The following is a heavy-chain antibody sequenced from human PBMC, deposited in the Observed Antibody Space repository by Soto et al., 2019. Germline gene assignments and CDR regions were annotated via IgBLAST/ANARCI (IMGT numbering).Heavy chain of an antibody. D-gene: IGHD6-13*01. V-gene: IGHV3-23*01. CDR3: AKRGEGSSSWYHLVGSGHYYYYGMDV. J-gene: IGHJ6*02. CDR2: ISGSGGST. Sequence: WGSLRLSCAASGFTFSSYAMSWVRQAPGKGLEWVSAISGSGGSTYYADSVKGRFTIPRDNSKNTLYLQMNSLRAEDTAVYYCAKRGEGSSSWYHLVGSGHYYYYGMDVWGQGTTVTVSS. CDR1: GFTFSSYA.